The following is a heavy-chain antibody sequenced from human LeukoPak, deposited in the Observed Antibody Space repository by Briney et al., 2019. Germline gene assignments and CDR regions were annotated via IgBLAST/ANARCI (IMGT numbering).Heavy chain of an antibody. CDR1: GGFFSGYY. CDR2: IYTSGST. D-gene: IGHD3-10*01. Sequence: SETLSLTCAVYGGFFSGYYWSWIRQPAGKGLEWIGRIYTSGSTNYNPSLKSRVTISVDTSKNQFSLKLSSVTAADTAVYYCARGRDYYGSGSYSTTYNWFDPWGQGTLVTVSS. V-gene: IGHV4-59*10. CDR3: ARGRDYYGSGSYSTTYNWFDP. J-gene: IGHJ5*02.